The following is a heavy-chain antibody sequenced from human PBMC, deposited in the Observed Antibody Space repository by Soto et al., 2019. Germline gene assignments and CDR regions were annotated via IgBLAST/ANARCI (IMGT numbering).Heavy chain of an antibody. Sequence: QVQLVESGGGVVQPGRSLRLSCAASGFTFSSYAMHWVRQAPGTGLEWVAVISYDGSNKYYADSVKGRFTISRDNSKNTLYLHINSLVADDTTVYYCARDGEYNSGWYFTYFDLWGGGTLVMVSS. CDR2: ISYDGSNK. J-gene: IGHJ2*01. CDR3: ARDGEYNSGWYFTYFDL. D-gene: IGHD6-19*01. V-gene: IGHV3-30-3*01. CDR1: GFTFSSYA.